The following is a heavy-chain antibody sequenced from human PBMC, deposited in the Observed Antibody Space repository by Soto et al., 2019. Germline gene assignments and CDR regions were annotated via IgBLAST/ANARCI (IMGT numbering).Heavy chain of an antibody. D-gene: IGHD3-10*01. V-gene: IGHV3-48*03. CDR1: GFSFSDYE. Sequence: PVGSLRLSCAASGFSFSDYEMNWVRQTPGKGLEWLSYISSSGGTIKYADSVKGRFTISRDNAKNSLYLQMHSLRADDTAVYYCARDAFEIYYKFGLDVWGQGTPVTVSS. CDR3: ARDAFEIYYKFGLDV. J-gene: IGHJ6*02. CDR2: ISSSGGTI.